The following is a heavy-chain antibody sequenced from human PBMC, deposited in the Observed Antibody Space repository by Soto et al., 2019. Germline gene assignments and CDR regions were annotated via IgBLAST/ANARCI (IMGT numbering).Heavy chain of an antibody. CDR2: ISVSSGKV. Sequence: GASVKFSCKASGYTFTSNAFSWVRQAPGQGLEWMGWISVSSGKVNYAQKFQDRVSLTTDTFTTTAYLDLRSLRSDDTAVYYCARDLSWVYSRGNWHTNEGDFGMDVWGQGTTVTVSS. V-gene: IGHV1-18*01. CDR3: ARDLSWVYSRGNWHTNEGDFGMDV. J-gene: IGHJ6*02. CDR1: GYTFTSNA. D-gene: IGHD1-26*01.